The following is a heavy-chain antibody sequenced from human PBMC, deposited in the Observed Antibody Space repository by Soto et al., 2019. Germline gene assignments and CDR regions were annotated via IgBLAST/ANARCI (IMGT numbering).Heavy chain of an antibody. CDR2: IYYSGST. J-gene: IGHJ4*02. CDR1: GGSVSXGSYY. V-gene: IGHV4-61*01. CDR3: ARGQDSSSWYYFDY. D-gene: IGHD6-13*01. Sequence: SETLSLTCTVSGGSVSXGSYYCSWIRQPPGKGLEWIGYIYYSGSTNYNPSLKSRVTISVDTSKNQFSLKLSSVTAADTAVYYCARGQDSSSWYYFDYWGQGTLVTVSS.